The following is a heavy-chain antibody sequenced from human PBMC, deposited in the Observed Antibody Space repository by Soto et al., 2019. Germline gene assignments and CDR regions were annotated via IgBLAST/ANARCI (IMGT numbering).Heavy chain of an antibody. CDR2: INWIGGST. J-gene: IGHJ4*02. CDR3: AKTRGYSYGPFDY. D-gene: IGHD5-18*01. CDR1: GFTFDDYG. V-gene: IGHV3-20*04. Sequence: GGSLRLSCAASGFTFDDYGMSWVRQAPGKGLEWVSGINWIGGSTGYADSVKGRFTISRDNAKNSLYLQINSLRAEDTALYYCAKTRGYSYGPFDYWGQGTLVTVSS.